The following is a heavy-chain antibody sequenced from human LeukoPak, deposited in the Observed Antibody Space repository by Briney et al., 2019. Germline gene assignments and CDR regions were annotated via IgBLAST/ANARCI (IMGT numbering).Heavy chain of an antibody. CDR2: INDDETST. D-gene: IGHD1-26*01. CDR1: GFSFRRSC. J-gene: IGHJ4*02. V-gene: IGHV3-74*01. Sequence: GGSLRLACAASGFSFRRSCMHWVRQAPGKGLMWLSRINDDETSTNYADSVKGRFTISRDNAKNMLYLQMNSLRAEDTAVYYCATTGSGSYYDYWGQGTLVTVSS. CDR3: ATTGSGSYYDY.